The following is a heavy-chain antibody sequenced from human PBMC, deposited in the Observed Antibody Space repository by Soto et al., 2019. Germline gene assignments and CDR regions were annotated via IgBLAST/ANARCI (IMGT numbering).Heavy chain of an antibody. CDR3: ARLLGDYDGSWFDP. CDR2: IYYSGST. V-gene: IGHV4-59*08. CDR1: GGSISRYY. D-gene: IGHD4-17*01. Sequence: PSETLSLTCTVSGGSISRYYWSWIRQPPGKGLEWIGYIYYSGSTNYNPSLKSRVTISVDTSKNQFSLKLSSVTAADTAVYYCARLLGDYDGSWFDPWGQGTLVTVSS. J-gene: IGHJ5*02.